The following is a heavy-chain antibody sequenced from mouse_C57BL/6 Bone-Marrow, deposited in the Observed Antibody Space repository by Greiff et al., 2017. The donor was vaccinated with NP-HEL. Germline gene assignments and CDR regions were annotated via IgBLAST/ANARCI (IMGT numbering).Heavy chain of an antibody. J-gene: IGHJ3*01. CDR2: IHPNSGST. CDR3: ARDYGNYAWFAY. D-gene: IGHD2-1*01. Sequence: QVHVKQPGAELVKPGASVKLSCKASGYTFTSYWMHWVKQRPGQGLEWIGMIHPNSGSTNYNEKFKSKATLTVDKSSSTAYMQLSSLTSEDSAVYYCARDYGNYAWFAYWGQGTLVTVSA. CDR1: GYTFTSYW. V-gene: IGHV1-64*01.